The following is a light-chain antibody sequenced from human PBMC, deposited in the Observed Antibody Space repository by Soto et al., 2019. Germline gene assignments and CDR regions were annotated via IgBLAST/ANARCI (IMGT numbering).Light chain of an antibody. J-gene: IGKJ1*01. CDR3: HQRQSWPRT. V-gene: IGKV3-11*01. Sequence: EIVLTQSPATLSSFPGDRVTLSCRASQSINTRLAWYQHRPGQAPRLLIYQTSLRAAGIPARFSASGSGTDCTLTLSDVQPEEFALYYCHQRQSWPRTFGQGTKVDI. CDR2: QTS. CDR1: QSINTR.